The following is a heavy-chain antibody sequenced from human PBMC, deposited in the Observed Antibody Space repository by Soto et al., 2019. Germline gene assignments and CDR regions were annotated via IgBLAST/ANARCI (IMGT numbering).Heavy chain of an antibody. Sequence: QVQVVESGGGVVQPGRSLRLSCAASGFAFSDFGMHWVRQAPGKGLEWVAVIWHDGKNKDYADYAKGRFTTSRDNSRNILYLEMNSLRVEDTAVYYCARDPGQDEAMDYWGQGTLVTVSS. V-gene: IGHV3-33*01. CDR1: GFAFSDFG. CDR3: ARDPGQDEAMDY. CDR2: IWHDGKNK. J-gene: IGHJ4*02.